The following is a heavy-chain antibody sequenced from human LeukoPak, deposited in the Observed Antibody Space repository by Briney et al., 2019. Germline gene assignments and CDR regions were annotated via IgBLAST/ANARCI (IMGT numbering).Heavy chain of an antibody. CDR3: ARQKTRFPGSSQGDDTFDI. CDR2: ISLSTSYI. J-gene: IGHJ3*02. D-gene: IGHD1-26*01. Sequence: PARPLPLPCPPSPLILRSERTKWVRPAPPKGPPRVSPISLSTSYIYYADSVKGRFTVSRDNAKNSLYLQMDSLRAEDTAVYYCARQKTRFPGSSQGDDTFDIWGQGTMVTVSS. V-gene: IGHV3-21*01. CDR1: PLILRSER.